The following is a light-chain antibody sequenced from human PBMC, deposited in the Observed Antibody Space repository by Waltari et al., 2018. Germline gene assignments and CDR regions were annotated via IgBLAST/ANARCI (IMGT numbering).Light chain of an antibody. V-gene: IGLV2-14*03. CDR1: SGDLVIGNR. CDR2: DVS. Sequence: QSALTQPASVSGSPGQSITISCTRTSGDLVIGNRVSWYQQYPGKAPNLMIYDVSSRPSGVSDRFSGSKSGNTASLTISGLQVEDEADYYCSSYTTNTRVFGGGTKLTVL. J-gene: IGLJ3*02. CDR3: SSYTTNTRV.